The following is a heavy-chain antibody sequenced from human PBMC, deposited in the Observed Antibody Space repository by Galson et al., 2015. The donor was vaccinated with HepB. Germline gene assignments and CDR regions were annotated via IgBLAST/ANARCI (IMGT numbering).Heavy chain of an antibody. J-gene: IGHJ4*02. CDR2: IRSKPNGHTT. D-gene: IGHD3-10*01. CDR3: GKDFCAREYLGSGNWDY. Sequence: WVRQAPGKGLEWVGRIRSKPNGHTTDYAASVKGRFSISRDDSKNSLYLVMNSLRAEDTAVYYCGKDFCAREYLGSGNWDYWGQGTLVSVSS. V-gene: IGHV3-72*01.